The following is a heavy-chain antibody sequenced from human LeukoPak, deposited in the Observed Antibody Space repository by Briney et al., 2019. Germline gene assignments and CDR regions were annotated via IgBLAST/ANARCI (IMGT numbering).Heavy chain of an antibody. CDR1: GYTFTSYG. CDR3: ARPGVYCGSGPFDY. J-gene: IGHJ4*02. V-gene: IGHV1-18*01. CDR2: VSAYNGNT. D-gene: IGHD3-10*01. Sequence: GASEKVSSKASGYTFTSYGISWVRKAPGQGLEWMGWVSAYNGNTNYAQKPQGRVTMITDTSMNTAYMELRSLRSDDTAVYYCARPGVYCGSGPFDYWGQGTLVTVSS.